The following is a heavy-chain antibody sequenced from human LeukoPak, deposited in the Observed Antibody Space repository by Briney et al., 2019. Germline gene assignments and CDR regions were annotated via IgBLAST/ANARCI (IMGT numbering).Heavy chain of an antibody. D-gene: IGHD3-10*01. Sequence: GGSLRLSCAASGFTFSSYAMSWVRQAPGKGLEWVSAISGSGDRTYYADSVKGRFTISRDNPKKMLYLQMNSLRAEDTAVYCCAKDLVTMDRGVMYCHDYWRQGTLVTVSS. CDR3: AKDLVTMDRGVMYCHDY. CDR1: GFTFSSYA. V-gene: IGHV3-23*01. J-gene: IGHJ4*02. CDR2: ISGSGDRT.